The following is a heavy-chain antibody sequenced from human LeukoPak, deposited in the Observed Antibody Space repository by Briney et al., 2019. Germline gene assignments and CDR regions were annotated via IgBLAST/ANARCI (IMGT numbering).Heavy chain of an antibody. CDR1: GYTFTSYG. D-gene: IGHD6-13*01. V-gene: IGHV1-8*02. Sequence: ASVKVSCKASGYTFTSYGINWVRQAPGQGLEWMGWMNPNTGKTGYAQNFQGRVTMTRNTSITTAYLELSSLRFEDTAVYYCASLSAASIWNYWGQGTLVTISS. J-gene: IGHJ4*02. CDR3: ASLSAASIWNY. CDR2: MNPNTGKT.